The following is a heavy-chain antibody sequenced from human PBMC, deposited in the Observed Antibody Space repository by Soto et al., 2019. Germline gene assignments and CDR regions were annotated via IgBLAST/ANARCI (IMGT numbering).Heavy chain of an antibody. Sequence: QVQLVESGGGLVKPGGSLRLSCAASGFTFSDYYMSWIRQAPGKGLEWVSYISSSSSYTNYADSVKGRFTISRDNAKNSLYLQMNSLRAEDTAVYYCAGGMATIYYYYYGMDVWGQGTTVTVSS. D-gene: IGHD5-12*01. CDR1: GFTFSDYY. V-gene: IGHV3-11*06. CDR2: ISSSSSYT. J-gene: IGHJ6*02. CDR3: AGGMATIYYYYYGMDV.